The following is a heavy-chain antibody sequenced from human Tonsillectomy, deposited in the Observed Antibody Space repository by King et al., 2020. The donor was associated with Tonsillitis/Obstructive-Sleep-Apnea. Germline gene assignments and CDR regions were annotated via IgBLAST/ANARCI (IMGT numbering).Heavy chain of an antibody. CDR3: AREAYCPMDV. D-gene: IGHD2-21*01. CDR2: INPDSGDT. CDR1: GYVFTGYY. Sequence: QLVQSGAEVKKPGASVKVSCKASGYVFTGYYLHLVRQAPGQGLEWMGRINPDSGDTNYAQRFQGRVTMTRDTSISTAYMELSRLRSDDTAVYYCAREAYCPMDVWGKGTTVTVSS. V-gene: IGHV1-2*06. J-gene: IGHJ6*03.